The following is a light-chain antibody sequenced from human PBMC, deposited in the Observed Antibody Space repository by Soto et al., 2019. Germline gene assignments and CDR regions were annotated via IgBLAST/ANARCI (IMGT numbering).Light chain of an antibody. CDR2: DTS. J-gene: IGKJ4*01. Sequence: EIVLTQSPATLSLSPGERATLSCRASQSVDSSFAWYQQKAGQAPRLLIYDTSNRATGIAARFSGSGSGTDFTLTISSLESYDVAVYYCQHRTLFGGGTKVEIK. V-gene: IGKV3-11*01. CDR3: QHRTL. CDR1: QSVDSS.